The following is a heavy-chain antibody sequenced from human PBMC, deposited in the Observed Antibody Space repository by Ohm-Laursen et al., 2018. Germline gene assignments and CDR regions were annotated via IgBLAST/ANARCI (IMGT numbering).Heavy chain of an antibody. CDR3: AREPRPGAPVDY. CDR1: GFTFSDHY. V-gene: IGHV3-72*01. Sequence: SLRLSCSASGFTFSDHYMDWVRQAPGRGLEWLGRIRNKANTYTTAYAASVKGRFTISRDDSKNSLYLQMNSLKTEDTAVYYCAREPRPGAPVDYWGQGTLVTVSS. CDR2: IRNKANTYTT. J-gene: IGHJ4*02. D-gene: IGHD1-26*01.